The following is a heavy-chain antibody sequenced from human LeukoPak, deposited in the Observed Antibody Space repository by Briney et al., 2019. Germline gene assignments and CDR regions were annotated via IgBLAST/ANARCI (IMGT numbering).Heavy chain of an antibody. Sequence: ASVKVSCKASGYTFSSGYYLQWVRQAPGQGLEWMGWINPNNGDTNYAQKFQGRVTVTRDTSISTAYMELSRLRSDDAAVYFCARGAYYNFWSGFYYSPHFDYWGQGTLVTVSS. CDR3: ARGAYYNFWSGFYYSPHFDY. D-gene: IGHD3-3*01. CDR1: GYTFSSGYY. CDR2: INPNNGDT. J-gene: IGHJ4*02. V-gene: IGHV1-2*02.